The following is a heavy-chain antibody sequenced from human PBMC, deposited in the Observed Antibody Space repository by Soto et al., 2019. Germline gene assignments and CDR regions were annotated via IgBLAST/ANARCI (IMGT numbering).Heavy chain of an antibody. CDR1: GYTFTSYS. CDR3: ARDAVRQLWLLGY. Sequence: ASVKVSCKSSGYTFTSYSVHWVREAPGQRLECLGWINAGNGNTRYSQKFQGRVTITRDTSASTAYMELTSLRSEDTAVYYCARDAVRQLWLLGYCGQGTLVTVSS. D-gene: IGHD5-18*01. CDR2: INAGNGNT. J-gene: IGHJ4*02. V-gene: IGHV1-3*01.